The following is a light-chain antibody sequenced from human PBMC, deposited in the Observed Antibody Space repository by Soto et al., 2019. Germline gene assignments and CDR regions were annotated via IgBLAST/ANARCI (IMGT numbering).Light chain of an antibody. V-gene: IGKV2-30*01. CDR2: RVS. CDR1: QGLVYHDGNTY. CDR3: MQGTHWPWT. J-gene: IGKJ1*01. Sequence: DVVMTQSPLSLPVTLGQPASISCRCTQGLVYHDGNTYLNWFHQRPGQPPRRLIYRVSNRDSGVPDRFSGSGSGTDFTLTISSVEAEDVGVYYCMQGTHWPWTFGQGTRVEIK.